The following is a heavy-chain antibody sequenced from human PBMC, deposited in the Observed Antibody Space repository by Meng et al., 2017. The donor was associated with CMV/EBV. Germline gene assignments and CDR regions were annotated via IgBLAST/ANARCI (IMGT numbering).Heavy chain of an antibody. CDR1: GFTFSSFA. CDR3: ATLSLMLYLDN. J-gene: IGHJ4*02. D-gene: IGHD3-16*01. V-gene: IGHV3-23*01. Sequence: EAPKLSRATSGFTFSSFAMTRVRQAPGKGLEWVSTISGSSGNTYYPDSVKSRFTISRDNSKNTLYLQMTSLDAADTAVYNCATLSLMLYLDNWGQGTLVTVSS. CDR2: ISGSSGNT.